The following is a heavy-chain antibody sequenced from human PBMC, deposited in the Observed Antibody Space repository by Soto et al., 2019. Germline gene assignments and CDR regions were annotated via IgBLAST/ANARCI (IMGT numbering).Heavy chain of an antibody. CDR3: AKRRIVAGGAYCYYYGMDV. D-gene: IGHD6-13*01. J-gene: IGHJ6*02. CDR2: ISGSGGST. Sequence: EVQLLESGGDLVQPGRSLRLSCAGSGFTFSRYAMNWVRQAPGKGLEWVSGISGSGGSTKYADSVKGRFTISRDNSANKLGLDMNSLRVEDTAVYYCAKRRIVAGGAYCYYYGMDVWGQGNKVTVSS. V-gene: IGHV3-23*01. CDR1: GFTFSRYA.